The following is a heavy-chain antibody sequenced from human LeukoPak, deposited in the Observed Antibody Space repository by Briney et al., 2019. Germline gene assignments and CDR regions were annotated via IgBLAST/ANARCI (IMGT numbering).Heavy chain of an antibody. CDR2: INPNSGGT. CDR3: ARGPGYCSSTSCPRSWFDP. Sequence: VASVKVSCKASGYTFTGYYMHWVRQAPGQGLEWMGWINPNSGGTNYAQKFQGRVTMTRDTSISTAYMELSRLRSDDTAVYYCARGPGYCSSTSCPRSWFDPWGQGTLVTVSS. D-gene: IGHD2-2*01. J-gene: IGHJ5*02. CDR1: GYTFTGYY. V-gene: IGHV1-2*02.